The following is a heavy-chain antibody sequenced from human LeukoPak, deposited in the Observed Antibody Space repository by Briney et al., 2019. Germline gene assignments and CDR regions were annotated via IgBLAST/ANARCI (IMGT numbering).Heavy chain of an antibody. J-gene: IGHJ6*02. Sequence: GGSLRLSCAASGFTVSSSYMSWVRQAPGKGLEWVSVIYTDGSSYYADSVKGRFTISRDNSRNTLDLQMNSLRAEDTAVYHCARGGLIRGVIPGYYYYGLDVWGQGTTVTVSS. V-gene: IGHV3-66*01. D-gene: IGHD3-10*01. CDR1: GFTVSSSY. CDR2: IYTDGSS. CDR3: ARGGLIRGVIPGYYYYGLDV.